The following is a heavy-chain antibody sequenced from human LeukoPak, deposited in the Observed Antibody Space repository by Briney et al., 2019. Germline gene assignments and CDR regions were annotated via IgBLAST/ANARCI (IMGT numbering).Heavy chain of an antibody. Sequence: GGSLRLSCAASGFTFSSYSMNWVRQAPGKGLEWVSSISSSSSYIYYADSVKGRFTISRDNAKNTLFLQINSLRAEDTAVYYCAREILAPGKTHDYWGQGTLGTVSS. J-gene: IGHJ4*02. CDR3: AREILAPGKTHDY. CDR2: ISSSSSYI. V-gene: IGHV3-21*01. CDR1: GFTFSSYS.